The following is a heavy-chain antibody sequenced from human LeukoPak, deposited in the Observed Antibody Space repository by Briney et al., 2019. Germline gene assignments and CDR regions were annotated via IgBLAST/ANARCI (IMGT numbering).Heavy chain of an antibody. D-gene: IGHD2-15*01. CDR2: ISTNGDIT. Sequence: GGSLRLSCSASGFTFSSYAMHWVRQAPGKGLEYVSAISTNGDITYYADSVKGRFTISGDNSRNTVYLQMSSLRDDDTAVYYCVNGRSGRGDYWGQGTLVTVSS. CDR1: GFTFSSYA. V-gene: IGHV3-64D*06. CDR3: VNGRSGRGDY. J-gene: IGHJ4*02.